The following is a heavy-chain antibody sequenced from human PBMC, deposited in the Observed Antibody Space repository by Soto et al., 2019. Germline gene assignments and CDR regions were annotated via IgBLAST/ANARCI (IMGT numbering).Heavy chain of an antibody. CDR2: IYHSGST. CDR3: ARDPGSGSYYDLHYYYYGMDV. J-gene: IGHJ6*02. Sequence: QVQLQESGPGLVKPSGTLSLTCAVSGGSISSSNWWSWVRQPPGKGLEWIGEIYHSGSTNYNPTLNSRVTISVDKSKNQFSLKLSSVTAADTAVYYCARDPGSGSYYDLHYYYYGMDVWGQGTTVTVSS. CDR1: GGSISSSNW. V-gene: IGHV4-4*02. D-gene: IGHD3-10*01.